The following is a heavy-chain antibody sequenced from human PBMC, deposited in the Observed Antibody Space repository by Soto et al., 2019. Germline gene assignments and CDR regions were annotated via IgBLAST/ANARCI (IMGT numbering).Heavy chain of an antibody. Sequence: QLQLQESGPGLVKPSETLSLTCTVSGGSISSSSYYWGWIRQPPGKGLEWIGSIYYSGSTYYNPSLKSRVTISVDTSKNQFSLKLSSVTAADTAVYYCVRHGFMTTTGQLDYWGQGTLVTVSS. D-gene: IGHD4-4*01. V-gene: IGHV4-39*01. CDR3: VRHGFMTTTGQLDY. CDR2: IYYSGST. CDR1: GGSISSSSYY. J-gene: IGHJ4*02.